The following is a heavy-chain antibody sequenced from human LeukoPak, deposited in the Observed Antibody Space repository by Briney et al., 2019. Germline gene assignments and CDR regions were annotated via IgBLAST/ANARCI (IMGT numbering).Heavy chain of an antibody. CDR2: VTRSGSTT. J-gene: IGHJ4*02. D-gene: IGHD6-19*01. Sequence: GGSLRLSCAASGFTFRNYAMSWVRQAPGKGLDRVSSVTRSGSTTYYADSVKGRFTISRDNSKNTLYLLLNSLRAEDTAVYSCAKVKENSDWPHYYFDYWGQGTLVTVSS. CDR1: GFTFRNYA. CDR3: AKVKENSDWPHYYFDY. V-gene: IGHV3-23*01.